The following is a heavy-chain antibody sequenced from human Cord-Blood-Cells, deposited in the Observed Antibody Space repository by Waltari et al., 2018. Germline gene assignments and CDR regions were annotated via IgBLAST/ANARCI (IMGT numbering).Heavy chain of an antibody. J-gene: IGHJ3*02. V-gene: IGHV1-69*01. Sequence: QVQLVQSGAEVKKPGSSVKVSCKAPGGTFSSYAISWVRQAPVQGLEWMGGIIPIFGTTNYAQKFQGRVKITADESTSTAYMELSSLGSEDTAVYYCARSPRDYSNYKDAFDIWGQGTMVTVSS. CDR1: GGTFSSYA. CDR3: ARSPRDYSNYKDAFDI. CDR2: IIPIFGTT. D-gene: IGHD4-4*01.